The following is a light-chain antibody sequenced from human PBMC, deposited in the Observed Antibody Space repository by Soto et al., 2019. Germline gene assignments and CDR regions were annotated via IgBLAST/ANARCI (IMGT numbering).Light chain of an antibody. CDR1: ETIYRY. J-gene: IGKJ2*01. CDR2: DAS. Sequence: IQMTQSPSSLSAYVGDRVTITCRASETIYRYLNWYQQKPGKAPSLLISDASTLQGGVPSRFSGCGSGTDFTLSIISLHSEDFATDYCQQSYKTQHTFGQGTKVEI. V-gene: IGKV1-39*01. CDR3: QQSYKTQHT.